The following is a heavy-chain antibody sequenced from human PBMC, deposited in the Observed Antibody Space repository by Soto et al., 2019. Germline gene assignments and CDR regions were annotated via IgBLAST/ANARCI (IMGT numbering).Heavy chain of an antibody. CDR2: ISYDGNTK. V-gene: IGHV3-30-3*01. CDR3: AKETSAYEIDY. CDR1: GFIFSGYA. J-gene: IGHJ4*02. D-gene: IGHD5-12*01. Sequence: ESGGGVVQPGRSLRLSCAASGFIFSGYAMHWVRQAPGKGLEWVAVISYDGNTKYYADSVKGRFTVSRDNSKNTLYVQMNNLSAEDTAMYYCAKETSAYEIDYWAQGTLVNVSS.